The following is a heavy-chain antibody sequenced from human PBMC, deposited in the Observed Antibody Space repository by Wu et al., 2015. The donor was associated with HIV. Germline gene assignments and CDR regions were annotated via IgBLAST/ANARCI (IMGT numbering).Heavy chain of an antibody. CDR3: ARVIVQSELSRFES. D-gene: IGHD3-16*02. V-gene: IGHV1-69*05. Sequence: QLLQSGAEVKKAGSSVKVSCRSSGGTFSRFAVNWVRQAPGQGLEWMGGIIPIFGTVKYAEKFQDRLAITTDDSTTTAYMELSSLRSEDTAVYYCARVIVQSELSRFESWGQGTLVTVSS. J-gene: IGHJ5*01. CDR2: IIPIFGTV. CDR1: GGTFSRFA.